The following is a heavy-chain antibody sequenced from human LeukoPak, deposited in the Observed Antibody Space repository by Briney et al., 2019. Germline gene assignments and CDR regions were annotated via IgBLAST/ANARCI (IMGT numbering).Heavy chain of an antibody. CDR2: INPSGGST. D-gene: IGHD3-3*01. J-gene: IGHJ4*02. CDR1: GYTFTSYY. Sequence: ASVKVSCKASGYTFTSYYMHWARQAPGQGLEWMGIINPSGGSTSYAQKFQGRVTMTRDTSTSTVYMELSSLRSEGTAVYYCARGDYDFWIDYWGQGTLVTVSS. V-gene: IGHV1-46*01. CDR3: ARGDYDFWIDY.